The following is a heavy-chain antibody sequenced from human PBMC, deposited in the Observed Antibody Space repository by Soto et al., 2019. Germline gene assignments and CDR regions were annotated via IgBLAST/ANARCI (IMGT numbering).Heavy chain of an antibody. V-gene: IGHV5-51*01. CDR2: IYPGDSDT. D-gene: IGHD3-10*01. Sequence: GEFLKISCKGSGYTFSTYWIAWARQLPGKGLEWMGIIYPGDSDTKYSPAFQGQVTISADKSINTAYLQWTSLEASDTAMYYCARKFAPEFFDSWGQGTLVTVSS. CDR1: GYTFSTYW. CDR3: ARKFAPEFFDS. J-gene: IGHJ4*02.